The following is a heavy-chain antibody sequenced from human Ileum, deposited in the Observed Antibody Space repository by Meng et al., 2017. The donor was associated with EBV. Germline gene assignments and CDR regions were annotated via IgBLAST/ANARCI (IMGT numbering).Heavy chain of an antibody. V-gene: IGHV4-34*02. CDR2: INHSGST. CDR3: AREARSSGYHPGIGP. Sequence: QVQLQQWGAGLLKPSETLPLTCAVYGGFFSGYYWSWIRQSPGKGLEWIGEINHSGSTNYNPSLKRRVTIAVDTSKNQFSLKLTSVTAADTAVYYCAREARSSGYHPGIGPWGQGTLVTVSS. D-gene: IGHD3-22*01. CDR1: GGFFSGYY. J-gene: IGHJ5*02.